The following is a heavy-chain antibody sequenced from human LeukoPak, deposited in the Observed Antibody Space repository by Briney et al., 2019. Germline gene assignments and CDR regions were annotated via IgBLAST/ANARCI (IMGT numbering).Heavy chain of an antibody. CDR1: GGSISSSSYH. V-gene: IGHV4-39*07. J-gene: IGHJ3*02. CDR3: ATLRYFDWPEAFDI. CDR2: IYYSGST. D-gene: IGHD3-9*01. Sequence: SETLSLTCTVSGGSISSSSYHWGWIRQPPGKGLEWIGSIYYSGSTYYNPSLKSRVTISVDTSKNQFSLKLSSVTAADTAVYYCATLRYFDWPEAFDIWGQGTMVTVSS.